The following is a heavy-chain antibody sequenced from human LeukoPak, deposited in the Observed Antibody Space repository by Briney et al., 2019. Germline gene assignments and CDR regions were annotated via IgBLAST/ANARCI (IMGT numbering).Heavy chain of an antibody. CDR3: ARVPLGY. J-gene: IGHJ4*02. CDR2: TRNKANSYTT. Sequence: GGSLRLSCAASGFTFSDHYMDWVRQAPGKGLEWVGRTRNKANSYTTEYAASVKGRFTISRNDSNNSLYLQMNSLKTEDTAVYYCARVPLGYWGQGTLVTVSS. V-gene: IGHV3-72*01. D-gene: IGHD7-27*01. CDR1: GFTFSDHY.